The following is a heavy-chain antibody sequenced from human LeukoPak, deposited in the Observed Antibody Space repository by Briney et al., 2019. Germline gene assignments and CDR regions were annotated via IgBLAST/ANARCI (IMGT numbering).Heavy chain of an antibody. V-gene: IGHV3-30*18. J-gene: IGHJ4*02. CDR3: AKVGGYCSGGSCPFDY. D-gene: IGHD2-15*01. Sequence: GRSLRLSCAASGFTFSSYGMHWVRQAPGKGLEWVAVISYDGSNKYYAGSVKGRFTISRDNSKNTLYLQMNSLRAEDTAVYYCAKVGGYCSGGSCPFDYWGQGTLVTVSS. CDR2: ISYDGSNK. CDR1: GFTFSSYG.